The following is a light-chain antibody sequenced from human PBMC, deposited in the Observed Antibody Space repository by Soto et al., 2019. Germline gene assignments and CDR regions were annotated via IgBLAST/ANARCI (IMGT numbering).Light chain of an antibody. J-gene: IGKJ2*01. CDR1: QSISTE. CDR3: QQGHNWPLT. CDR2: SAS. V-gene: IGKV3-15*01. Sequence: EIAMTQSPATLSVSPGERATLSCRASQSISTELAWYQQIPGQPPRLLIYSASTRATGVPARFTGSVSGSEFTLTISGLHSEDFSIYYCQQGHNWPLTFGQGTRLEI.